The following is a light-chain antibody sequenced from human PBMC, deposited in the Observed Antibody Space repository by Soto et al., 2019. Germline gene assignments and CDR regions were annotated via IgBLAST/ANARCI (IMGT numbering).Light chain of an antibody. CDR1: QSVSSSY. J-gene: IGKJ1*01. CDR3: QQYGSSRWT. CDR2: AAS. V-gene: IGKV3-20*01. Sequence: EVVLTQSPGTLSLSPGERTTLSCRASQSVSSSYLAWYQQKPGQAPRLLIYAASSRATGIPARFSGSGTGTDFTLTIGRLEPEDFAVYYCQQYGSSRWTFGQGTQVELK.